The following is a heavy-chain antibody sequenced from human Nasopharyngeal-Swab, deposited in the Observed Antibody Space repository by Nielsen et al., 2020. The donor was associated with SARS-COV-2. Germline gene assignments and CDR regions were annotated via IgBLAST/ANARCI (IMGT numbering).Heavy chain of an antibody. D-gene: IGHD2-15*01. CDR3: ARRAYCSGGSCYSPYYYYMDV. CDR2: IDPSDSYT. Sequence: KVSCKGSGYSFTSYWISWVRQMPGKGLEWMGRIDPSDSYTNYSPSFQGHVTISADKSISTAYLQWSSLKASGTAMYYCARRAYCSGGSCYSPYYYYMDVWGKGTTVTVSS. V-gene: IGHV5-10-1*01. J-gene: IGHJ6*03. CDR1: GYSFTSYW.